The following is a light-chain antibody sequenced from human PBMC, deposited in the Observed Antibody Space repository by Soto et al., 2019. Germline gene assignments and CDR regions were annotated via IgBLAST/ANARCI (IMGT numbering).Light chain of an antibody. Sequence: EIVMTQSPATLSVSPGERATLSCRASQSVSSNLAWYPQKPGQAPRVLIYGASTRATGIPAMFSGSGAGTECTRPISSLQSEDVAVYYCQQYYNWPITFGQGTRLEIK. CDR2: GAS. J-gene: IGKJ5*01. CDR1: QSVSSN. CDR3: QQYYNWPIT. V-gene: IGKV3-15*01.